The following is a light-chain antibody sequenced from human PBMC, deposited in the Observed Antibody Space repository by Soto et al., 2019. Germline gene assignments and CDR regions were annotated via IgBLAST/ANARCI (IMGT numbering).Light chain of an antibody. V-gene: IGLV2-14*01. Sequence: QSALTQPASVSGSPGQSITISCTGTSSDVGGYNYVSWYQQHPGKAPKLMIYDVSNRPSGVSNRFSGSKSGNTAYLTISGIPAEAEADYYCSSYTSSSTYVFGTGTKVTVL. CDR2: DVS. J-gene: IGLJ1*01. CDR3: SSYTSSSTYV. CDR1: SSDVGGYNY.